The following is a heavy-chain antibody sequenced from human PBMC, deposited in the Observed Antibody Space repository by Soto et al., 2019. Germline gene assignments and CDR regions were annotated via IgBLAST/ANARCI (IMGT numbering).Heavy chain of an antibody. D-gene: IGHD6-6*01. Sequence: PGGSLRLSCAASGLTFSSYWMSWVRQAPGKGLEWVANIKQDGSEKYYVDSVKGRFTISRDNAKNSLYLQMNSLRAEDTAVYYCARIYSSSSYYFDYWGQGTLVTVS. CDR2: IKQDGSEK. CDR1: GLTFSSYW. V-gene: IGHV3-7*03. J-gene: IGHJ4*02. CDR3: ARIYSSSSYYFDY.